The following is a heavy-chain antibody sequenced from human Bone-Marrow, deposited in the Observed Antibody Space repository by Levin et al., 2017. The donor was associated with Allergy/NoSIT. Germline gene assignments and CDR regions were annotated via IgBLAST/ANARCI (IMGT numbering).Heavy chain of an antibody. CDR2: IKPDGSQQ. V-gene: IGHV3-7*01. CDR1: GFTFSRHW. CDR3: ARAALPPNAAAPPGNDY. J-gene: IGHJ4*02. Sequence: GGSLRLSCVGSGFTFSRHWINWVRQAPERGLEWVANIKPDGSQQKYVDSVKGRFTVSRDNAKNSVFLQMNNLRPDDTGGYYCARAALPPNAAAPPGNDYWGQGTLVTVSS. D-gene: IGHD6-13*01.